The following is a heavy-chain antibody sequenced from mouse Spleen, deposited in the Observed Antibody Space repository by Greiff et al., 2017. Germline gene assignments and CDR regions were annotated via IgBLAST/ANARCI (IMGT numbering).Heavy chain of an antibody. Sequence: VKLVESGPGLVAPSQSLPITCTVSGFSLTSYAISWVRQPPGKGLEWLGVIWTGGGTNYNSALKSRLSISKDNSKSQVFLKMNSLQTDDTARYYCARNYDGSPRAMDYWGQGTSVTVSS. CDR2: IWTGGGT. V-gene: IGHV2-9-1*01. CDR3: ARNYDGSPRAMDY. J-gene: IGHJ4*01. CDR1: GFSLTSYA. D-gene: IGHD2-1*01.